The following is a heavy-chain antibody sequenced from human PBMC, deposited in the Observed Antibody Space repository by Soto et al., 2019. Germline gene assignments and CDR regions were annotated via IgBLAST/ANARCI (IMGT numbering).Heavy chain of an antibody. CDR3: ARLVPWFDP. CDR1: GFSLSTSGVG. Sequence: PTLVNPTQTLTLTCTFSGFSLSTSGVGVGWIRQPPGKALEWLALIYWNDDKRYSPSLKSRPTITKDTSKNQVVLTMTNMDPVDTATYYCARLVPWFDPWGQGTLVTVSS. J-gene: IGHJ5*02. CDR2: IYWNDDK. D-gene: IGHD2-15*01. V-gene: IGHV2-5*01.